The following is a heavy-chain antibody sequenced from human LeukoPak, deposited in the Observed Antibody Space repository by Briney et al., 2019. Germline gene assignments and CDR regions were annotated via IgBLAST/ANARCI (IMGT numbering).Heavy chain of an antibody. D-gene: IGHD5-24*01. V-gene: IGHV3-30*03. Sequence: GGSLRLSCAASGFPFSNYGMHWVRQAPGKGLEWVAFISYDGSDKYYADSVKGRFTISRDNSKNTLNLQMNSLRAEDTAVYYCARVKERDGYTRWVYYFDYWGQGTLVTVSS. CDR1: GFPFSNYG. CDR2: ISYDGSDK. CDR3: ARVKERDGYTRWVYYFDY. J-gene: IGHJ4*02.